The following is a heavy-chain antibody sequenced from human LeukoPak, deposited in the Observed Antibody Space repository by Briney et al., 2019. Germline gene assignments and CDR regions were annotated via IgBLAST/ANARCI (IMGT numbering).Heavy chain of an antibody. J-gene: IGHJ4*02. CDR3: AKSSGYYPEY. CDR2: IWYDGSNK. Sequence: GRSLRLSCAASGFTFSSYGMHWVRQAPGKGLEWVVLIWYDGSNKYYADSVKGRFTISRDNSKNTLYLQMNSLRAEDTAVYYCAKSSGYYPEYWGQGTLVTVSS. CDR1: GFTFSSYG. D-gene: IGHD3-22*01. V-gene: IGHV3-33*06.